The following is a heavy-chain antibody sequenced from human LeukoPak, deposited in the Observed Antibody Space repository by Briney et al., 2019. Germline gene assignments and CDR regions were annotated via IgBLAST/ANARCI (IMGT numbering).Heavy chain of an antibody. V-gene: IGHV3-23*01. CDR3: AKRSSMGALDI. CDR1: RFTFSTYA. Sequence: PGGSLRLSCAASRFTFSTYAMNWVRQAPGKGLEWVSAISDNGGGTFYIDSVKGRFTISRDNSKNMLYLQMNSLRADDTALYYCAKRSSMGALDIWGQGTMVTVSS. J-gene: IGHJ3*02. D-gene: IGHD1-26*01. CDR2: ISDNGGGT.